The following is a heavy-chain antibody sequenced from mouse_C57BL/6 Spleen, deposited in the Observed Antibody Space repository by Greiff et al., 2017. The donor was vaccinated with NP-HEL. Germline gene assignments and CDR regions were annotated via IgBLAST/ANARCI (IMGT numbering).Heavy chain of an antibody. V-gene: IGHV1-52*01. J-gene: IGHJ2*01. CDR2: IDPSDSET. D-gene: IGHD1-1*01. Sequence: QVQLKQPGAELVRPGSSVKLSCKASGYTFTSYWMHWVKQRPIQGLEWIGNIDPSDSETHYNQKFKDKATLTVDKSSSTAYMQLSSLTSEDSAVYYCASYYYGSSYFDYWGQGTTLTVSS. CDR3: ASYYYGSSYFDY. CDR1: GYTFTSYW.